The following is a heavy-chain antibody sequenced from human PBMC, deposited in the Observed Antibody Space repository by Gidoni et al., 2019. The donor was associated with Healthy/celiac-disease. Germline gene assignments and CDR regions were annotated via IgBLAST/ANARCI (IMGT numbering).Heavy chain of an antibody. CDR2: IYHSGST. J-gene: IGHJ4*02. V-gene: IGHV4-38-2*02. D-gene: IGHD3-10*01. CDR3: ARDLLVGSGSYYKPIDY. Sequence: QVQLQESGPGLVKPSETLSLTCAVSGYSISSGYYWGWIRQPPGKGLEWIGSIYHSGSTYYNPSLKSRVTISVDTSKNQFSLKLSSVTAADTAVYYCARDLLVGSGSYYKPIDYWGQGTLVTVSS. CDR1: GYSISSGYY.